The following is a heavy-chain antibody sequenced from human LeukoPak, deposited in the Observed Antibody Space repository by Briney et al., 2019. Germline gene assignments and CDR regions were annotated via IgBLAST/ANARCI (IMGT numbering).Heavy chain of an antibody. Sequence: GGSLRLSCAASGFTFSSYGMHWVRQAPGKGLEWVAFIRYDGSNKYYADSVKGRFTISRDNSKNTLYLQMNSLRAEDTAVYYCAKGDYDFWSGRPLTYMDVWGKGTTVTVSS. CDR1: GFTFSSYG. D-gene: IGHD3-3*01. J-gene: IGHJ6*03. CDR3: AKGDYDFWSGRPLTYMDV. V-gene: IGHV3-30*02. CDR2: IRYDGSNK.